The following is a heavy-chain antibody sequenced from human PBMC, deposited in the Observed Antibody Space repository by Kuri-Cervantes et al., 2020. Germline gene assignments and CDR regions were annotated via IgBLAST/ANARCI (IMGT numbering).Heavy chain of an antibody. CDR1: GFTFSSYG. Sequence: LSLTCAASGFTFSSYGMHWVRQAPGKGLEWVAVIWYDGSNKYYADSVKGRFTISRGNSKNTLYLQMNSLRAEDTAVYYCARDTGYSSGWQHFDYWGQGTLVTVSS. J-gene: IGHJ4*02. V-gene: IGHV3-33*01. D-gene: IGHD6-19*01. CDR3: ARDTGYSSGWQHFDY. CDR2: IWYDGSNK.